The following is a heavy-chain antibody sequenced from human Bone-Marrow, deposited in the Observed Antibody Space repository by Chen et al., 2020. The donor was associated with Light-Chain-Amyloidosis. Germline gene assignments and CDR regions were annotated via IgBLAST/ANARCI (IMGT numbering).Heavy chain of an antibody. V-gene: IGHV3-74*03. CDR3: ARTTLRYLDY. J-gene: IGHJ4*02. CDR1: GFSFSTYW. D-gene: IGHD3-9*01. CDR2: TNSAGTST. Sequence: EVLLVESGGEVVQPGGSLRLSCTASGFSFSTYWMHWVRQSPGKGLVSVSRTNSAGTSTTYADSVKGRFTVSRDNTKNTMYLEMNSLRVEATAVYYCARTTLRYLDYWVQGTLVTVSS.